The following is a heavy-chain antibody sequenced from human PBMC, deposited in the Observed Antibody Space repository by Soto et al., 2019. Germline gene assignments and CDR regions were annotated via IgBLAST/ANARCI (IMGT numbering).Heavy chain of an antibody. Sequence: EVQLVESGGGMVKPGGSLRLSCAASGFTFSSYSMNWVRQAPGKGLEWVSSISSSSSYIYYADSVKGRFTISRDNAKNSLDLQMNSLRAEDTAVYYCARDCSGGSCTDYWGQGTLVTVSS. V-gene: IGHV3-21*01. CDR3: ARDCSGGSCTDY. CDR2: ISSSSSYI. CDR1: GFTFSSYS. J-gene: IGHJ4*02. D-gene: IGHD2-15*01.